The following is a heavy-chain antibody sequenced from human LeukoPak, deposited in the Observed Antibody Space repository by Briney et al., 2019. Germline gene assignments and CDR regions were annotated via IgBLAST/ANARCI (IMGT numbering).Heavy chain of an antibody. CDR3: ARPNSNYYGSGSFDY. Sequence: ASVKVSCKVSGYTLTELSMHWVRQAPGKGLEWMGGFDPEDGETIYAQKFQGRVTMTEDTSTDTAYMELSSLRSEDTAVYYCARPNSNYYGSGSFDYWGQGTLVTVSS. CDR2: FDPEDGET. D-gene: IGHD3-10*01. J-gene: IGHJ4*02. CDR1: GYTLTELS. V-gene: IGHV1-24*01.